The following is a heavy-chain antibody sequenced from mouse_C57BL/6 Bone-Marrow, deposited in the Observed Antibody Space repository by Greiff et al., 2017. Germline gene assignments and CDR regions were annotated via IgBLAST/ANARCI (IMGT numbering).Heavy chain of an antibody. V-gene: IGHV1-19*01. D-gene: IGHD2-12*01. CDR1: GYTFTDYY. CDR3: ARGGTTYWYFDV. J-gene: IGHJ1*03. CDR2: INPYNGGT. Sequence: EVKLMESGPVLVKPGASVKMSCKASGYTFTDYYMNWVKQSHGKSLEWIGVINPYNGGTSYNQKFKGKATLTVDKSSSTAYMELNSLTSEDSAVYYCARGGTTYWYFDVWGTGTTVTVSS.